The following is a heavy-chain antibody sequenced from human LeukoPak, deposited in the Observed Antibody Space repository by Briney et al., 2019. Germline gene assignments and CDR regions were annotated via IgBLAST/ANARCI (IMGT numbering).Heavy chain of an antibody. CDR1: GFTFSSYS. Sequence: GGPLRLSCAASGFTFSSYSMNWVRQAPGKGLEWVSSISSSSSYIYYADSVKGRFTISRDNAKNSLYLQMNSLRAEDTAVYYCARADYGDYVSVNAFDIWGQGTMVTVSS. D-gene: IGHD4-17*01. J-gene: IGHJ3*02. CDR2: ISSSSSYI. CDR3: ARADYGDYVSVNAFDI. V-gene: IGHV3-21*01.